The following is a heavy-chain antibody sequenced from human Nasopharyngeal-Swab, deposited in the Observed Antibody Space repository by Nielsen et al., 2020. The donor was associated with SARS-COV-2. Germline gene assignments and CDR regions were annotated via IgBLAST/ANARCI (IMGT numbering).Heavy chain of an antibody. J-gene: IGHJ6*02. CDR3: ARGGRHGCSSANRPCAIDV. CDR2: INHSGST. V-gene: IGHV4-34*01. D-gene: IGHD2-2*01. Sequence: WIRQPPGKGLEWIGEINHSGSTNYNPSLKSRVTISVDTSKNQFSLKLDSVTAADTAVYYCARGGRHGCSSANRPCAIDVWGQGATVTVSS.